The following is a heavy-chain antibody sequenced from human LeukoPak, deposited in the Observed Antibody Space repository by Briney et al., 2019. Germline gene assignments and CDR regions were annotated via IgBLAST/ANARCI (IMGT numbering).Heavy chain of an antibody. CDR2: ISGSGGST. V-gene: IGHV3-23*01. D-gene: IGHD5-18*01. CDR1: GFTFSSYA. Sequence: GGSLRLSCAASGFTFSSYAMSWVRQAPGKGLEWVSAISGSGGSTYYADSVKGRFTISRDNSKNTLYLQMNSLRAEDTAVYYCAKYYDSYGSEGELDYWGQGTLVTVSS. J-gene: IGHJ4*02. CDR3: AKYYDSYGSEGELDY.